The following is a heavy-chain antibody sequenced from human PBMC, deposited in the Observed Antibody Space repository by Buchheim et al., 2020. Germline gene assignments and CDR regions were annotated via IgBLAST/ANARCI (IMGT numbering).Heavy chain of an antibody. Sequence: QVQLVESGGGVVQPGRSLRLSCAASGFTFSSYAMHWVRQAPGKGLEWVAVISYDGSNKYYADSVKGRFTISRDNSKNTLYLQMNSLRAEDTAVYYCAREYAVRMVQGVIITYELIDYWGQGTL. CDR3: AREYAVRMVQGVIITYELIDY. J-gene: IGHJ4*02. V-gene: IGHV3-30*04. D-gene: IGHD3-10*01. CDR1: GFTFSSYA. CDR2: ISYDGSNK.